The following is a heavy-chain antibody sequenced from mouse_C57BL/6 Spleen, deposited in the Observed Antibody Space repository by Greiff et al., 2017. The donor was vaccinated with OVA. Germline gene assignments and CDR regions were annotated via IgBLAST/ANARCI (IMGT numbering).Heavy chain of an antibody. D-gene: IGHD2-4*01. CDR3: ARCRDYDEYFDY. J-gene: IGHJ2*01. Sequence: VQLQQSGAELVKPGASVKMSCKASGYTFTSYWITWVKQRPGQGLEWIGDIYPGSGSTNYNEKFKSKATLTVDTSSSTAYMQLSSLTSEDSAVYYCARCRDYDEYFDYWGQGTTLTVSS. CDR2: IYPGSGST. V-gene: IGHV1-55*01. CDR1: GYTFTSYW.